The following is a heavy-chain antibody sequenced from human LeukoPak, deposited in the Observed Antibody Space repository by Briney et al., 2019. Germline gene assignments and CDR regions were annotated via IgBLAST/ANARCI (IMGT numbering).Heavy chain of an antibody. J-gene: IGHJ4*02. CDR3: ARGSAAAAHDY. D-gene: IGHD6-13*01. CDR1: GGSFSGYY. V-gene: IGHV4-34*01. Sequence: PSETLSLTCAVYGGSFSGYYWSWIRQPPGKGLEWIGEINHSGSTNYNPSLKSRVTISVDTSKNQFSLKLSSVTAADTAVHYCARGSAAAAHDYWGQGTLVTVSS. CDR2: INHSGST.